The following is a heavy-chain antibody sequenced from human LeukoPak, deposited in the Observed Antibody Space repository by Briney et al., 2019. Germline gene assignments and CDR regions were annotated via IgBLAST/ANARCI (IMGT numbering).Heavy chain of an antibody. D-gene: IGHD3-22*01. Sequence: GGSLRLSCAASGFTFSSYAMHWVRQAPGKGLEWVAVISYDGSNKYYADSVKGRFTISRDNSKNTLYLQMNSLRAEDTAVYYCARDSYYDSSGYSDYWGQGTLVTVSS. CDR2: ISYDGSNK. CDR1: GFTFSSYA. V-gene: IGHV3-30-3*01. J-gene: IGHJ4*02. CDR3: ARDSYYDSSGYSDY.